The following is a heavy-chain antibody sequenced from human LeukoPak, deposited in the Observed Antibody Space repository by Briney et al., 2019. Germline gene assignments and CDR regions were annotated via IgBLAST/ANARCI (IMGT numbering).Heavy chain of an antibody. V-gene: IGHV3-64*01. CDR3: ARDRDLYGDYGGNLFDY. CDR1: GFTFSRYA. J-gene: IGHJ4*02. CDR2: ISSNGGST. Sequence: GGSLRLSCAASGFTFSRYAMHWVLQAPGKGLEYVSAISSNGGSTYYANSVKGRFTISRDNSKNTLYLQMGSLRADDMAVYYCARDRDLYGDYGGNLFDYWGQGTLVTVSS. D-gene: IGHD4-17*01.